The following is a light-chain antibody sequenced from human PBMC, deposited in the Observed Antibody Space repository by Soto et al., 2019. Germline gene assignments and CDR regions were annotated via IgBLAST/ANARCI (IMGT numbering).Light chain of an antibody. CDR3: QQYKGWPTT. Sequence: EIVMKQSPATLSVSTGERATLSCRASQSVSSYLAWYQQKRGQAPRLHIYGASTRATGIPARFSGSGSGTQLTITISSLQSDDFELYYCQQYKGWPTTFGQGTKVDIK. V-gene: IGKV3-15*01. J-gene: IGKJ1*01. CDR1: QSVSSY. CDR2: GAS.